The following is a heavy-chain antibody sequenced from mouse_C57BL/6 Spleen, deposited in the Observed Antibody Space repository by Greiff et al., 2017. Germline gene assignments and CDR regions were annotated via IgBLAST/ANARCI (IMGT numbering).Heavy chain of an antibody. CDR3: ARSSAQATSWFAY. CDR1: GYTFTNYW. CDR2: IYPGGGYT. D-gene: IGHD3-2*02. V-gene: IGHV1-63*01. J-gene: IGHJ3*01. Sequence: QVQLQQSGAELVRPGTSVKMSCKASGYTFTNYWIGWAKQRPGHGLEWIGDIYPGGGYTNYNEKFKGKATLTADKSSSTAYMQFSSLTSEDSAIYYCARSSAQATSWFAYWGQGTLVTVSA.